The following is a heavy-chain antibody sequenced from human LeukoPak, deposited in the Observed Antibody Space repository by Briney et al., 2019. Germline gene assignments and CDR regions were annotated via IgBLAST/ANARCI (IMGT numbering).Heavy chain of an antibody. V-gene: IGHV3-30*04. CDR3: ARGKIN. CDR2: ISYDGSNK. D-gene: IGHD5-24*01. CDR1: GFTFSTNA. J-gene: IGHJ4*02. Sequence: GGSLRLSCLTSGFTFSTNAMSWVRQAPGKGLEWVAVISYDGSNKYYADSVKGRFTISRDNSKNTLYPQMNSLRAEDTAVYYCARGKINWGQGTLVTVSS.